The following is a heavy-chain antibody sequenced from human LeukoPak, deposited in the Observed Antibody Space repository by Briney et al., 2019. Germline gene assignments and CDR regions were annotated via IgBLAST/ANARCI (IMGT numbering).Heavy chain of an antibody. CDR3: ARADSSIAARLSRSSIFNYYYYMDV. CDR2: INSDGSST. D-gene: IGHD6-6*01. CDR1: GFTFSSTW. J-gene: IGHJ6*03. Sequence: GGSLRLSCTASGFTFSSTWMHWVRQAPGKGLVWVSRINSDGSSTIYADSVKGRFTISRDNAKNTLYLQMNSLRAEDTAVYYCARADSSIAARLSRSSIFNYYYYMDVWGKGTTVTVSS. V-gene: IGHV3-74*01.